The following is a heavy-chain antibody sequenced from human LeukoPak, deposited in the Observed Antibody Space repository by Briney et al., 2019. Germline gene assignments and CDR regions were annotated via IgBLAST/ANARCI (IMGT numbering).Heavy chain of an antibody. J-gene: IGHJ3*02. D-gene: IGHD2-15*01. CDR1: GYTFTGYY. CDR3: ARDRGLLADAFDI. CDR2: INPNSGGT. Sequence: ASVKVSCKASGYTFTGYYMHWVRQAPGQGLEWMGWINPNSGGTNYAQKFQGRVTMTRDTSISTAYMELSRLRSDDTAVYYCARDRGLLADAFDIWGQGTMVTVSS. V-gene: IGHV1-2*02.